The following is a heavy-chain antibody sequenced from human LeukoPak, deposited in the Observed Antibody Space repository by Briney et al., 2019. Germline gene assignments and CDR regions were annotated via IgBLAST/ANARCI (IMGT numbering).Heavy chain of an antibody. CDR3: ARDLGRITMVRGVLNNPDSPDP. J-gene: IGHJ5*02. CDR2: ISAYNGNT. V-gene: IGHV1-18*01. Sequence: ASVKVSCKASGYTFTSYGISWVRQAPGQGLEWMGWISAYNGNTNYAQKLQGRVTMTTDTSTSTAYMELRSLRSDDTAVYYCARDLGRITMVRGVLNNPDSPDPWGQGTLVTVSS. CDR1: GYTFTSYG. D-gene: IGHD3-10*01.